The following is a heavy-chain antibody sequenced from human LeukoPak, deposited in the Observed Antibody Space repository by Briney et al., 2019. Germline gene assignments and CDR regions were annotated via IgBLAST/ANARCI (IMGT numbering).Heavy chain of an antibody. CDR1: GYTFTSYY. CDR3: ARDSSSWYWYYYGMDV. V-gene: IGHV1-46*01. Sequence: ASVKVSCKASGYTFTSYYMHWVRQAPGQGLEWMGIINPSGGSTSYAQKFQGRVTMTRDTSTSTVYMELSSLGSEDTAVYYCARDSSSWYWYYYGMDVWGQGTTVTVSS. J-gene: IGHJ6*02. D-gene: IGHD6-13*01. CDR2: INPSGGST.